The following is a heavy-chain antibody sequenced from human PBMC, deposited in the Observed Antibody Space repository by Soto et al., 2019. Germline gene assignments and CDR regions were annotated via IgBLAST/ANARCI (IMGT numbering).Heavy chain of an antibody. J-gene: IGHJ6*03. D-gene: IGHD6-13*01. CDR2: ISGSGGST. Sequence: GSLRLSCAASGFTFSSYAMSWVRQAPGKGLEWVSAISGSGGSTYYPDSVKGRFTISRDNSKNTLDLQMNSLRAEDTAVYDCAKGLRRWDYYYYYMDVWGKGTTVTVSS. CDR3: AKGLRRWDYYYYYMDV. V-gene: IGHV3-23*01. CDR1: GFTFSSYA.